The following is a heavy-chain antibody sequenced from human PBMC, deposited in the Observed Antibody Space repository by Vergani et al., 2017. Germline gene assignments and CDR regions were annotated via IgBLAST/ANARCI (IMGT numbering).Heavy chain of an antibody. CDR3: ARDGGEYDKDALDV. V-gene: IGHV4-4*08. J-gene: IGHJ3*01. CDR2: LSTTGGA. CDR1: GVSVTDYN. D-gene: IGHD2-21*01. Sequence: QAQLQESGPGLVKPSETLSLTCHVFGVSVTDYNCNWIRQAPGKGLGWIGSLSTTGGATHASHNPSLKSRVSISVDTSKKQFSLKLTSVTAADTAVYYCARDGGEYDKDALDVWGQGTKVTVTS.